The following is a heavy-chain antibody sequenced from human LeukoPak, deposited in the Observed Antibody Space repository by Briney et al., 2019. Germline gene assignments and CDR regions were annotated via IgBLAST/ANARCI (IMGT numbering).Heavy chain of an antibody. CDR1: GFTFSSYS. V-gene: IGHV3-21*01. D-gene: IGHD4-17*01. J-gene: IGHJ4*02. CDR2: ISSSSSYI. Sequence: GGSLRLSCAASGFTFSSYSMNWLRQSRGKGLEWVSSISSSSSYIYYADSVNGRFTISRDNAKNSLYLHMNSLRAEDTAVYYCARYGDYVYLDYWGQGTLVTVSS. CDR3: ARYGDYVYLDY.